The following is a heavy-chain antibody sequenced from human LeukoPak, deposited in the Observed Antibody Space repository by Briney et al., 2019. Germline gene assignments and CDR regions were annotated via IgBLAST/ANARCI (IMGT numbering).Heavy chain of an antibody. D-gene: IGHD2-15*01. V-gene: IGHV3-30*03. CDR1: GFTFSSYG. CDR2: ISYDGTDE. CDR3: ARESGGSCLECFDY. Sequence: GGSLRLSCAASGFTFSSYGMHWVRQAPGKGLEWVAVISYDGTDEYYVHSVKGRFTISRDNSKKTLYLQMNSLRAEDTAVYYCARESGGSCLECFDYWGQGTLVTVSS. J-gene: IGHJ4*02.